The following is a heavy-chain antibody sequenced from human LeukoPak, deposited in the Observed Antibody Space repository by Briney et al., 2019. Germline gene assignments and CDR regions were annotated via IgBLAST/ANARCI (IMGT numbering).Heavy chain of an antibody. V-gene: IGHV3-23*01. J-gene: IGHJ4*02. CDR3: AKDSQIQLWLFFLDY. CDR2: ISGSGGGT. D-gene: IGHD5-18*01. CDR1: GFTFSNYA. Sequence: GGSLRLSCAASGFTFSNYAMSWVRQAPGKGLEWVSTISGSGGGTYYAESVKGRFTISRDNSKNTVSLQMNGLRAEDTAVYYCAKDSQIQLWLFFLDYWGQGTLVTVSS.